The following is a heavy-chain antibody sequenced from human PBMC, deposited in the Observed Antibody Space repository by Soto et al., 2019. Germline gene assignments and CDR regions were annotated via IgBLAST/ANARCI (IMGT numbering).Heavy chain of an antibody. CDR1: GGSITRGGYY. Sequence: SATLSLTCTVSGGSITRGGYYWSWIRQHPGKGLEWIGYIYNSGTTYYNPSLKSRVTISVDTSKNQFSLNLTSVTAADTAVYYCARDPAPWGQGTLVTVSS. CDR3: ARDPAP. J-gene: IGHJ5*02. CDR2: IYNSGTT. V-gene: IGHV4-31*03.